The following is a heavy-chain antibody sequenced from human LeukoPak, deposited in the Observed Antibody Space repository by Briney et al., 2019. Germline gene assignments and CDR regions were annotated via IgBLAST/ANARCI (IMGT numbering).Heavy chain of an antibody. V-gene: IGHV1-8*01. J-gene: IGHJ5*02. CDR2: MNPNSGNT. Sequence: ASVKVSCTASGYTFTSYDINWVRQATGQGLEWMGWMNPNSGNTGYAQKFQGRVTMTRNTSISTAYMELSSLRSEDTAVYFCARGAWPAVIPTRWFDPWGQGTLVTVSS. CDR1: GYTFTSYD. CDR3: ARGAWPAVIPTRWFDP. D-gene: IGHD2-2*01.